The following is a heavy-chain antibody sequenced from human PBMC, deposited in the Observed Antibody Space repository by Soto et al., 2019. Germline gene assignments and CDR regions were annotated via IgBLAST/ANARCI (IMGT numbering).Heavy chain of an antibody. J-gene: IGHJ4*02. CDR3: ERAHYCDSSGDYFPPFFDF. CDR2: ISAYNGNT. V-gene: IGHV1-18*01. CDR1: GYTFTSYG. D-gene: IGHD3-22*01. Sequence: RASVKVSCKASGYTFTSYGISWVRQAPGQGLEWMGWISAYNGNTNYAQKLQGRVTMTTDTSTSTAYMELRSLRSDDTAVYYCERAHYCDSSGDYFPPFFDFWGQGALVPVSS.